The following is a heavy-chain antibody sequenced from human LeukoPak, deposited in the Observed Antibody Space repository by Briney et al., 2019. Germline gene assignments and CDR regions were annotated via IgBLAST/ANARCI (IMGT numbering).Heavy chain of an antibody. CDR2: IYYSGNT. D-gene: IGHD3-10*02. CDR1: GGSISPYY. Sequence: PSETLSLTCTVSGGSISPYYWSWIRQPPGKGLEWLGYIYYSGNTEYKPSLKSRVAMSVDTSKNQFSLRLSSVTAADTAVYYCAISTGSTMFIDYWGQVTLVTVSS. J-gene: IGHJ4*02. V-gene: IGHV4-59*01. CDR3: AISTGSTMFIDY.